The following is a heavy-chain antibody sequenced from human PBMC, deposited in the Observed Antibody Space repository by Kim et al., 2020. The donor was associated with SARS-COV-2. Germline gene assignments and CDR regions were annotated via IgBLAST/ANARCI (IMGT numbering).Heavy chain of an antibody. CDR3: VRDGPKGWFDP. CDR2: IYTSGST. V-gene: IGHV4-61*02. CDR1: GGSISSGSYY. J-gene: IGHJ5*02. Sequence: SETLSLTCTVSGGSISSGSYYWSWIRQPAGKGLEWIGRIYTSGSTNYNPSLKSRVTISVDTSKNQFSLKLSSVTAADTAVYYCVRDGPKGWFDPWGQGTLVTVSS.